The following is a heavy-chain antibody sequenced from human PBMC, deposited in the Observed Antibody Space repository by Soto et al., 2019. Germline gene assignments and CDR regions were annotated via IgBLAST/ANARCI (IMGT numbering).Heavy chain of an antibody. CDR3: VRRHVSATGIDWFEP. Sequence: ASVKVSCKASGYTFTSYGIHWVRQAPGQRLEWMGWINAANGDTKYSPKFQGRVTITRDTSASTAYMELSSLRSEDTAVYYCVRRHVSATGIDWFEPWGPGPLVTVSS. J-gene: IGHJ5*02. D-gene: IGHD6-13*01. V-gene: IGHV1-3*01. CDR1: GYTFTSYG. CDR2: INAANGDT.